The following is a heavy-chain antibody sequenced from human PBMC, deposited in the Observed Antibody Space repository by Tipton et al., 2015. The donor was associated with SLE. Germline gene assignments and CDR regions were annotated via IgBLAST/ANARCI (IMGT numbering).Heavy chain of an antibody. CDR3: ARMDDTFFDY. D-gene: IGHD3-22*01. CDR1: GGSISSYY. J-gene: IGHJ4*02. CDR2: IYHSGST. V-gene: IGHV4-59*01. Sequence: TLSLTCTVSGGSISSYYWSWIRQPPGKGLEWIGSIYHSGSTYYNPSLTSRVTILVDTSKNQFSLKLSSVTAADTAVYYCARMDDTFFDYWGQGTLVTVSS.